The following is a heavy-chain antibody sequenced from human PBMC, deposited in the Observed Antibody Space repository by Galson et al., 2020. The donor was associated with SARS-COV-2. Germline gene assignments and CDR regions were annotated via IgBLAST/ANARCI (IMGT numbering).Heavy chain of an antibody. CDR3: AREYYYDSSEDYYGIDV. D-gene: IGHD3-22*01. CDR2: INPSGGTK. V-gene: IGHV1-46*03. J-gene: IGHJ6*02. CDR1: GYTFTNYY. Sequence: APVKVYCKASGYTFTNYYMHWVRQAPGRGLEWMGIINPSGGTKAYAQKFQGRVTMTRDTSTSTVYMELSSLRSEDTAVYYCAREYYYDSSEDYYGIDVWGQGTTVTVSS.